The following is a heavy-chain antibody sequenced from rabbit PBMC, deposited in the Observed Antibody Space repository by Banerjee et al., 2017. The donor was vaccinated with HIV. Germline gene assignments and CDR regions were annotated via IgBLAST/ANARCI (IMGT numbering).Heavy chain of an antibody. CDR2: INAATGKP. J-gene: IGHJ4*01. D-gene: IGHD1-1*01. CDR1: GFSFSNKVV. Sequence: QEQLVESGGGLVKPEGSLKLSCTASGFSFSNKVVMCWVRQAPGKGLEWIACINAATGKPVYATWAKGRFTISRTSSTTVTLRMTSLTAADRATYFCARDLVGVIGWNFYLWGPGTLSPS. V-gene: IGHV1S45*01. CDR3: ARDLVGVIGWNFYL.